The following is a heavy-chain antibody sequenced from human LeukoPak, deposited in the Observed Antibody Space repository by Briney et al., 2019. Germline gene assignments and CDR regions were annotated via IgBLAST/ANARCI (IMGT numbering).Heavy chain of an antibody. Sequence: PSETLSLTCAISGASISSFSWSWIRQPPGKGLEWIGSIYNSGRPNYTPSLESRVTISGDTAKNQFSLKLSSVTAADTAVYYCARHDEYFDYWGQGTLVTVSS. CDR3: ARHDEYFDY. CDR1: GASISSFS. V-gene: IGHV4-59*08. CDR2: IYNSGRP. J-gene: IGHJ4*02.